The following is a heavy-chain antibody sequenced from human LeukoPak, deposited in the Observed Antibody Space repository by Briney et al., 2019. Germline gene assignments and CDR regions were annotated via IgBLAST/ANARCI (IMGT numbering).Heavy chain of an antibody. CDR1: GGSFSGYY. V-gene: IGHV4-34*01. Sequence: SETLSLTCAVYGGSFSGYYWSWIRQPPGKGLEWIGEINHSGSTNYNPSLKSRVTISVDTSKNQFSLKLSSVTAADTAVYYCAREKQQLFQHWGQGTLVTVSS. CDR2: INHSGST. J-gene: IGHJ1*01. D-gene: IGHD6-13*01. CDR3: AREKQQLFQH.